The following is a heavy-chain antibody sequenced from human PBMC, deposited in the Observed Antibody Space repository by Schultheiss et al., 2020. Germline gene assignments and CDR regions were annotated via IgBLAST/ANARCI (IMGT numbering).Heavy chain of an antibody. V-gene: IGHV3-21*01. D-gene: IGHD3-22*01. J-gene: IGHJ4*02. Sequence: GGSLRLSCAASGFTFSSYSMNWVRQAPGKGLEWVSSISSSSSYIYYADSVKGRFTISRDNSKNTVYLEMNSLRAEDTAVYYCARGRFSSGYYSVDDWGQGTLVTVSS. CDR1: GFTFSSYS. CDR2: ISSSSSYI. CDR3: ARGRFSSGYYSVDD.